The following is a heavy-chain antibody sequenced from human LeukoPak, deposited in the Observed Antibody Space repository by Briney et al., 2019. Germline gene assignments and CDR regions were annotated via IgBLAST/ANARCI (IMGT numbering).Heavy chain of an antibody. Sequence: SETLSLTCTVSGGSISTSNYCWGWIRQPPGKGLEWIGNIFYSGSTYYSPSVKSRVTISLDTSRNQFSLKLSSVTAADTAVYYCARSRGIISDSTLDYWGQGTLVTVSS. CDR3: ARSRGIISDSTLDY. J-gene: IGHJ4*02. V-gene: IGHV4-39*07. CDR1: GGSISTSNYC. D-gene: IGHD6-13*01. CDR2: IFYSGST.